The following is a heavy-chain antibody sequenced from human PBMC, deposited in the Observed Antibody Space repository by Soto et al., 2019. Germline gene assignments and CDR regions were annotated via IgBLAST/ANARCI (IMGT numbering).Heavy chain of an antibody. CDR3: ARPLYCGGDCYSGRYYYGMDV. D-gene: IGHD2-21*02. CDR2: ISSSGSTI. CDR1: VFTFISYE. Sequence: GWSLRLSCASSVFTFISYEMNWVRQAPGKGLEWVSYISSSGSTIYYADSVKGRFTISRDNAKNSLYLQMNSLRAEDTAVYYCARPLYCGGDCYSGRYYYGMDVWGQGTTVTVSS. J-gene: IGHJ6*02. V-gene: IGHV3-48*03.